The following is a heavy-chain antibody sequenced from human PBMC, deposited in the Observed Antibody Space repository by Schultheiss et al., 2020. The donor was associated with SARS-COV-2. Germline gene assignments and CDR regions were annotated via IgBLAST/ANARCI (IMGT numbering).Heavy chain of an antibody. J-gene: IGHJ4*02. V-gene: IGHV3-23*01. Sequence: GGSLRLSCAVSGFIFNNYAMSWVRQAPGQGLEWVSGITGGGRGIYYADSVKGRFTISRDNSKNTLYLQMNSLRAEDTAVYYCARGVRGVINDYWGQGTLVTVSS. CDR1: GFIFNNYA. CDR3: ARGVRGVINDY. D-gene: IGHD3-10*01. CDR2: ITGGGRGI.